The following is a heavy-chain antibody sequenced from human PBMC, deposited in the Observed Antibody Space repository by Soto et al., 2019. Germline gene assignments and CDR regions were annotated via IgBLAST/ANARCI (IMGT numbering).Heavy chain of an antibody. V-gene: IGHV3-74*01. J-gene: IGHJ6*02. CDR1: GFTFSSHW. D-gene: IGHD3-10*01. Sequence: GGSLRLPGAASGFTFSSHWKHWVRQAPGEGLVWVSRIKWNSGDVGYADSVKGRFTISRDNARNSLYLQMNSLRPEDTAVYYCAKDRSSGSPYYDMDFWGQGTMVTVAS. CDR3: AKDRSSGSPYYDMDF. CDR2: IKWNSGDV.